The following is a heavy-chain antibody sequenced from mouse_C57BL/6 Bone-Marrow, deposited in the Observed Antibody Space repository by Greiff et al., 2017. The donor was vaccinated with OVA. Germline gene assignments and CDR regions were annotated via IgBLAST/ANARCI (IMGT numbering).Heavy chain of an antibody. Sequence: EVQLVESGGDLVKPGGSLKLSCAASGFTFSSYGMSWVRQTPDKRLEWVANISSGGSYTYYPDSVKGRFTISRDNAKNTLYLQMSSLKSEDTAMYYCARRNYDYDWYFDVWGTGTTVTVSS. CDR3: ARRNYDYDWYFDV. D-gene: IGHD2-4*01. CDR2: ISSGGSYT. CDR1: GFTFSSYG. J-gene: IGHJ1*03. V-gene: IGHV5-6*01.